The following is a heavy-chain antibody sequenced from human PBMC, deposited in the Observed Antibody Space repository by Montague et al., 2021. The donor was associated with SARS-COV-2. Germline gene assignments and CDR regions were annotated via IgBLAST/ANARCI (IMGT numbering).Heavy chain of an antibody. CDR3: ARDLRYFDRKGYYYYGMDV. Sequence: SLRLSCAASGFTVSSNYMSWVRQAPGKGLEWVSVIYSGGSTYYADSVKGRFTISSDNSKNTLYLQMNSLRAEDTAVYYCARDLRYFDRKGYYYYGMDVWDQGTTVTVSS. J-gene: IGHJ6*02. CDR1: GFTVSSNY. V-gene: IGHV3-66*01. D-gene: IGHD3-9*01. CDR2: IYSGGST.